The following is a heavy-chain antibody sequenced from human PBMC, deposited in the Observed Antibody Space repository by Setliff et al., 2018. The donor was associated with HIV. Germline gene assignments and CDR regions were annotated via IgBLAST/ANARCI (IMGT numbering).Heavy chain of an antibody. CDR1: GGSISSSNW. CDR2: IYHSGGT. CDR3: ARVITMVWTTFDP. V-gene: IGHV4-4*02. D-gene: IGHD3-10*01. Sequence: PSETLSLTCAVSGGSISSSNWWSWVRQPPGKGLEWIGEIYHSGGTNYNPSLKSRVTISLDKSKNHFSLELRSVTAADTAVYYCARVITMVWTTFDPWGQGTLVTV. J-gene: IGHJ5*02.